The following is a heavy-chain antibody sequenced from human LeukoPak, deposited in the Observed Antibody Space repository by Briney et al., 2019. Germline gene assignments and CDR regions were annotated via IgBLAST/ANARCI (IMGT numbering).Heavy chain of an antibody. CDR3: AKDRRQMVRGAGDAFDI. D-gene: IGHD3-10*01. CDR2: IRSDGSIK. Sequence: PGGSLRLSCAASGFTFSSYGMHWVRQAPGKGLEWVAFIRSDGSIKYYTESLKGRFTISRDNSKNTLYLQMNSLRAEDTAVYYCAKDRRQMVRGAGDAFDIWGQGTMVTVSS. V-gene: IGHV3-30*02. CDR1: GFTFSSYG. J-gene: IGHJ3*02.